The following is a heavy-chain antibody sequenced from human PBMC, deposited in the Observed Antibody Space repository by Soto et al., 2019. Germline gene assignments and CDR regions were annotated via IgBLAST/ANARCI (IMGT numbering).Heavy chain of an antibody. CDR2: VNTYNGNT. D-gene: IGHD3-10*01. CDR3: ARGVGSGTYYNQYKWFDP. CDR1: GYTFTNYG. J-gene: IGHJ5*02. V-gene: IGHV1-18*01. Sequence: GASVEASCKASGYTFTNYGIRWVRQAHGKWLERKEWVNTYNGNTNHALKLQGRVTMTTDTSTSTAYMELRSLRSDDTAVYYCARGVGSGTYYNQYKWFDPWGQGILVSV.